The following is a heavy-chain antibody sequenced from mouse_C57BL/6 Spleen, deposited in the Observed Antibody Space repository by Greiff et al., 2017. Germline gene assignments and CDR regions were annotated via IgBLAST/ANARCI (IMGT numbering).Heavy chain of an antibody. CDR2: ISYDGSN. CDR3: AREDGKGDYFDY. Sequence: VQLKESGPGLVKPSQSLSLTCSVTGYSITSGYYWNWIRQFPGNKLEWMGYISYDGSNNYNPSLKNRISITRDTSKNQFFLKLNSVTTEDTATYYCAREDGKGDYFDYWGQGTTLTVSS. V-gene: IGHV3-6*01. CDR1: GYSITSGYY. D-gene: IGHD2-1*01. J-gene: IGHJ2*01.